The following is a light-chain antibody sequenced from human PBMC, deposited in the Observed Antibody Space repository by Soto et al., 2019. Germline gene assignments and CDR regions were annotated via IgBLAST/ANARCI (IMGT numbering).Light chain of an antibody. CDR3: QKTYSTPGK. CDR1: QSISSY. CDR2: AAS. J-gene: IGKJ1*01. V-gene: IGKV1-39*01. Sequence: DIQMTHSPSSLSASVLYRVTITCRASQSISSYLNWYQQKPGKAPKLLLYAASSLQSGVPSRFNGSGSGTDFTLTISSLQPEDFASYYCQKTYSTPGKFGQGTKVDIK.